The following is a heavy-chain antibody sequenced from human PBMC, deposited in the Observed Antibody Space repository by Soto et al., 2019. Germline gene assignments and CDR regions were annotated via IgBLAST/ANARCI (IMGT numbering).Heavy chain of an antibody. V-gene: IGHV1-69*01. CDR1: GGTFSSYA. CDR2: IIPIFGTA. D-gene: IGHD3-22*01. J-gene: IGHJ6*02. CDR3: ASGMGGGYQDGMDV. Sequence: QVQLVQSGAEVKKPGSSVKVSCKASGGTFSSYAISWVRQAPEQGLEWMGGIIPIFGTANYAQKFQGRVTITADESTSTAYMELSSLRSEDTAVYYCASGMGGGYQDGMDVWGQGTTVTVSS.